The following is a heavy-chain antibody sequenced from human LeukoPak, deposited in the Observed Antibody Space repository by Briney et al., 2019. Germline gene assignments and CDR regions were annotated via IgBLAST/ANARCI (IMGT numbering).Heavy chain of an antibody. J-gene: IGHJ4*02. CDR3: PREAISGWAIFDS. D-gene: IGHD6-19*01. CDR1: GLIFSTYE. V-gene: IGHV3-48*03. CDR2: ISSSVGTI. Sequence: GWSLRLSCAASGLIFSTYEMNWIRQTPGKGLEWVSYISSSVGTIYYVYSAKGRFTISRDNGKNSLSLQMTSMRAEDTAAYYCPREAISGWAIFDSWGQRTVVTVSS.